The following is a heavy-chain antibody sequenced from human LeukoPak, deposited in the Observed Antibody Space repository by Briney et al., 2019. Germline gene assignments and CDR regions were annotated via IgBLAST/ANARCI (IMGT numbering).Heavy chain of an antibody. CDR2: ISSSSSCI. D-gene: IGHD4-23*01. J-gene: IGHJ4*02. Sequence: TTGGSLRLSCAASGFTFSSYSMNWVRQAPGKGLEWVSSISSSSSCIYYADSVKGRFTISRDNAKNSLYLQMNSLRAEDTAVYYCARDLYGGNSGEYYWGQGTLVTVSS. CDR1: GFTFSSYS. V-gene: IGHV3-21*01. CDR3: ARDLYGGNSGEYY.